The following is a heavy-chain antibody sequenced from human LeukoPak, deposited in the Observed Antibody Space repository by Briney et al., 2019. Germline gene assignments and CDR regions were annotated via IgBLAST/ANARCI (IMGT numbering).Heavy chain of an antibody. CDR2: ISGSGGST. D-gene: IGHD6-19*01. CDR1: GFTFSSYA. CDR3: ATLERVAVAGTSTYYFDY. V-gene: IGHV3-23*01. J-gene: IGHJ4*02. Sequence: PGGSLRLSCAASGFTFSSYAMSWVRQAPGKGLEWVSAISGSGGSTYYADSVKGRFTIFRDNSKNTLYLQMNSLRAEDTAVYYCATLERVAVAGTSTYYFDYWGQGTLVTVSS.